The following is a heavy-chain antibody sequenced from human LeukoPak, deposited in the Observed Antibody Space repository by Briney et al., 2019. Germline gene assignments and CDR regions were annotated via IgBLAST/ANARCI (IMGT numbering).Heavy chain of an antibody. CDR1: GFTFDDYT. CDR2: ISWNSGSI. CDR3: AKAEDTAMVTGPAGY. D-gene: IGHD5-18*01. Sequence: PGRSLRLSCVASGFTFDDYTMHWVRQAPGKGLEWVSGISWNSGSIGYADSVKGRFTISRDNAKNSLYLQMNSLRAEDTALYYCAKAEDTAMVTGPAGYWGQGTLVTVSS. J-gene: IGHJ4*02. V-gene: IGHV3-9*01.